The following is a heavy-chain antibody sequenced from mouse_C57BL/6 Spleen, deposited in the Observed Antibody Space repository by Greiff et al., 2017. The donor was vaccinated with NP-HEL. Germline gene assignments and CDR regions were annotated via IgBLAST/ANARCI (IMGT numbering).Heavy chain of an antibody. Sequence: EVKVEESGGGLVKPGGSLKLSCAASGFTFSDYGMHWVRQAPEKGLEWVAYISSGSSTIYYADTVKGRFTISRDNAKNTLFLQMTSLRSEDTAMYYCARRAYYYGSSYDWYFDVWGTGTTVTVSS. J-gene: IGHJ1*03. V-gene: IGHV5-17*01. CDR2: ISSGSSTI. CDR1: GFTFSDYG. CDR3: ARRAYYYGSSYDWYFDV. D-gene: IGHD1-1*01.